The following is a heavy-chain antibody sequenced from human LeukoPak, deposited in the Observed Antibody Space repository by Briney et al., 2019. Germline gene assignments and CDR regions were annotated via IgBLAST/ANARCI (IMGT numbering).Heavy chain of an antibody. Sequence: GRSLRLSCAASGFTFSSYAMHWVRQAPGKGLEWVAVISYDGSNKYYADSVKGRFTISRDNSKNTLYLQMNNLRAEDTAVYYCARDYIVVVPAASYYYGMDVWGQGTTVTVSS. V-gene: IGHV3-30-3*01. J-gene: IGHJ6*02. D-gene: IGHD2-2*01. CDR2: ISYDGSNK. CDR3: ARDYIVVVPAASYYYGMDV. CDR1: GFTFSSYA.